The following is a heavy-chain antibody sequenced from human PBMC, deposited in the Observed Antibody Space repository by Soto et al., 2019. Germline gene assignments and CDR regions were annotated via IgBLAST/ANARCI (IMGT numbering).Heavy chain of an antibody. J-gene: IGHJ4*02. V-gene: IGHV3-23*01. D-gene: IGHD6-13*01. CDR1: GFTFSSYA. CDR3: AKDPRYSSNWYYFDF. CDR2: MSVSGSNT. Sequence: GGSLRLSCAASGFTFSSYAMSWVRQAPGKGLEWVSSMSVSGSNTYYTDSVKGRFTISRDNSKNTLYLQMNSLRADDTALYYCAKDPRYSSNWYYFDFWGQGTLVTVSS.